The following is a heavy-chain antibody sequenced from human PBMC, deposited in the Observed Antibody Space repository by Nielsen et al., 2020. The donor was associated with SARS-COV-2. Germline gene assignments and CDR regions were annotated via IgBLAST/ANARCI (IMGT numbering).Heavy chain of an antibody. CDR2: INFDGTGT. V-gene: IGHV3-74*01. D-gene: IGHD1-26*01. CDR1: GFTFTAYW. CDR3: ARDGVMGSTNTFDV. Sequence: GGSLRLSCTASGFTFTAYWMHWVRQAPGKGLTWVSHINFDGTGTSYADSVKGRFTISRDNAKNTVYLQMNSLRAEDTAVYYCARDGVMGSTNTFDVWGQGTVVTVSS. J-gene: IGHJ3*01.